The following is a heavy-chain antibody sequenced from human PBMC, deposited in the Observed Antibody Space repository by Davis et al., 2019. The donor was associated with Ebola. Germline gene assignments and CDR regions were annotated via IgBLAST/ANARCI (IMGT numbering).Heavy chain of an antibody. V-gene: IGHV3-73*01. D-gene: IGHD2-21*01. Sequence: GGSLRLSCAASGFTFSNAWMNWVRQAPGKGLEWVGRIRSKANSYATAYAASVKGRFTISRDDSKNTAYLQMNSLKTEDTAVYYCKGGATPMDYWGQGTLVTVSS. J-gene: IGHJ4*02. CDR2: IRSKANSYAT. CDR1: GFTFSNAW. CDR3: KGGATPMDY.